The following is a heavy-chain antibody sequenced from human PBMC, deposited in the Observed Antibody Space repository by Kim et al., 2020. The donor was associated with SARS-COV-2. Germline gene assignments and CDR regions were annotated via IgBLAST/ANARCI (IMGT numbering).Heavy chain of an antibody. CDR2: IYYSGST. J-gene: IGHJ2*01. CDR3: ARDRRDGYNCRNWYFYL. D-gene: IGHD5-12*01. Sequence: SETLSLTCTVSGGSISSYYWSWIRQPPGKGLEWIGYIYYSGSTNYNPSLKSRVTISVDTSKNQFSLKLSSVTAADTAVYYCARDRRDGYNCRNWYFYLWG. V-gene: IGHV4-59*01. CDR1: GGSISSYY.